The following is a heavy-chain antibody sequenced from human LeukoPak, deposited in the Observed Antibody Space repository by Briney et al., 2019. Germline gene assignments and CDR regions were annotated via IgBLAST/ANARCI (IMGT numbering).Heavy chain of an antibody. Sequence: SVKVSCKASGGTFSSYAISWVRQAPGQGLEWMGGIIPIFGTANYAQKFQARVTITTDESTSTAYMELSSLRSEDTAVYYCARVEGYYYYYYMDVWGKGTTVTVSS. CDR1: GGTFSSYA. D-gene: IGHD3-3*01. V-gene: IGHV1-69*05. CDR3: ARVEGYYYYYYMDV. J-gene: IGHJ6*03. CDR2: IIPIFGTA.